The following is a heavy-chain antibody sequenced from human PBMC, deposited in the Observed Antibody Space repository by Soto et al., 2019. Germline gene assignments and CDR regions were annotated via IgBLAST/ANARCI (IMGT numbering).Heavy chain of an antibody. CDR1: GDSIRSPDFY. Sequence: QLRLQESGPGLVKPSGTLSLTCTVSGDSIRSPDFYWGWIRRPPGQGLEWIGTISHSGDTFYNPPLKSRLTMSRDASKNXXXXRXXXXXXXXXXXXXXXXXXXXXXXXXGXLSPVTSWGQGTQVTVSS. CDR2: ISHSGDT. D-gene: IGHD4-17*01. J-gene: IGHJ5*02. V-gene: IGHV4-39*01. CDR3: XXXXXXXXXXXGXLSPVTS.